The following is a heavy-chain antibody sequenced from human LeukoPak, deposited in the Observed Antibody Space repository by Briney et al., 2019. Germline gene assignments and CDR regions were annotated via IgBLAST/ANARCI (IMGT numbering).Heavy chain of an antibody. J-gene: IGHJ5*02. V-gene: IGHV1-69*05. CDR3: ARDRGLAANWFDP. CDR2: IIPIFGTA. Sequence: ASVKVSCKASGGTFISYAISWVRQAPGQGLEWMGGIIPIFGTANYAQKFQGRVTITTDESTSTAYMELSSLRSEDTAVYYCARDRGLAANWFDPWGQRTPVTVSS. D-gene: IGHD6-25*01. CDR1: GGTFISYA.